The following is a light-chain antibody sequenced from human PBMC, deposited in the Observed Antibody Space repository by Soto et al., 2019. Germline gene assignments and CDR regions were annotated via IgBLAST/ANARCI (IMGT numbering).Light chain of an antibody. CDR3: SSYTSSGTL. J-gene: IGLJ1*01. Sequence: QSVLTQPASVSGSPGQSITISCTGTSSDVGGYNYVSWYQQHPGKAPKLMIYEVSNRPSGVSNRFSGSKSGNTASLTISGLQAEDEADYYCSSYTSSGTLFGTGTKVTVL. CDR2: EVS. V-gene: IGLV2-14*01. CDR1: SSDVGGYNY.